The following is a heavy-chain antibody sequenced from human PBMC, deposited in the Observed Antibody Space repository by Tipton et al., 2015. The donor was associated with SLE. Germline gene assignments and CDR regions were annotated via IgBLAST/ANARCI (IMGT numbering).Heavy chain of an antibody. Sequence: SLRLSCAASGFTFSNYGMHWVRQAPGKGLEWVARIWYDGSNEHYTDSVKGRFTVSRDNSKNTLYLEMHGLRTEDTAVYYCARDYKTGWTNWFDPWGQGTLVTVSS. J-gene: IGHJ5*02. CDR1: GFTFSNYG. CDR2: IWYDGSNE. D-gene: IGHD7-27*01. V-gene: IGHV3-33*01. CDR3: ARDYKTGWTNWFDP.